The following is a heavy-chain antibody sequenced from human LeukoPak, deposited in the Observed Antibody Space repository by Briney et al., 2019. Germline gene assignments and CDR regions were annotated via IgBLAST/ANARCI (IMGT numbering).Heavy chain of an antibody. D-gene: IGHD5-18*01. CDR3: ARDYSYGSNWFDP. J-gene: IGHJ5*02. V-gene: IGHV3-74*01. CDR2: ITSDGITT. Sequence: GGSLRLPCAAPGFTFSTYWMHWVGHAPGKGLVWFSRITSDGITTTYADSVKGRFTISRNNAKNTLYLQMNSLRAEDTAVYYCARDYSYGSNWFDPWGQGTLVTVSS. CDR1: GFTFSTYW.